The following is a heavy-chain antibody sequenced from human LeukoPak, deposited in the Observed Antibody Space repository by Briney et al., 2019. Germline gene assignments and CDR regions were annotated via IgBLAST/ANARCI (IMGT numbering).Heavy chain of an antibody. CDR2: IYSGGST. J-gene: IGHJ4*02. CDR1: GFTVSSNY. CDR3: ARAGRPPVMYDILTGPSPLDY. Sequence: PGGSLRLSCAASGFTVSSNYMSWVRQAPGKGLEWVSVIYSGGSTYYADSVKGRFTNSRDNSKNTLYLQMNSLRSDDTAVYYCARAGRPPVMYDILTGPSPLDYWGQGTLVTVSS. D-gene: IGHD3-9*01. V-gene: IGHV3-53*05.